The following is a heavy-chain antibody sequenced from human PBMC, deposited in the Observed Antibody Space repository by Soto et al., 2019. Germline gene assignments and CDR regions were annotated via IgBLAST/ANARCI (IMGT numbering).Heavy chain of an antibody. Sequence: SVKVSCKASGGTFSSYAISWVRQAPGQGLEWMGGIIPIFGTANYAQKFQGRVTITADESTSTAYMELSSLRSEDTAVYYCARDTHYDSSGYYWAYFDYWGQGTLVTVSS. V-gene: IGHV1-69*13. J-gene: IGHJ4*02. D-gene: IGHD3-22*01. CDR1: GGTFSSYA. CDR2: IIPIFGTA. CDR3: ARDTHYDSSGYYWAYFDY.